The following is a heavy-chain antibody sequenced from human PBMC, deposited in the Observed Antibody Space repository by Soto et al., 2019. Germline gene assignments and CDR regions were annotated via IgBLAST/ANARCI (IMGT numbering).Heavy chain of an antibody. V-gene: IGHV3-23*01. D-gene: IGHD3-3*01. J-gene: IGHJ5*02. Sequence: RLSCAASGFTFSSYAMSWVRQAPGKGLEWVSAITGSTGNTYYADSVKGRFTIYRDNFKNTLYLQMNSLRAEDTAVYYCARDTTIFGVVNWFDPWGQGTLVTVSS. CDR3: ARDTTIFGVVNWFDP. CDR2: ITGSTGNT. CDR1: GFTFSSYA.